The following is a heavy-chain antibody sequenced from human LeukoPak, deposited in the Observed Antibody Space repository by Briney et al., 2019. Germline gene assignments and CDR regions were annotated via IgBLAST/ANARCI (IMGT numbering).Heavy chain of an antibody. CDR3: ARGGLRGPWWY. CDR1: GGTFSSYA. CDR2: IIPIFGTA. D-gene: IGHD4-17*01. J-gene: IGHJ4*02. V-gene: IGHV1-69*13. Sequence: SVKVSCKASGGTFSSYAISWVRQAPGQGLEWMGGIIPIFGTANYAQKFQGRVTITADESTSTAYMELSSLRSEDTAMYYCARGGLRGPWWYWGQGTLVTVSS.